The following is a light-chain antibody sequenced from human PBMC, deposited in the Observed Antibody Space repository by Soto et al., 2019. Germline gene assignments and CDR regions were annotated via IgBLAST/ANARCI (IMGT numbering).Light chain of an antibody. Sequence: EFVLTQSPGTLSLSPGERATLSCRASQSVSSSYLAWYQQKPGQAPRLLIYGASSRATGIPDRFSGSGSGTDFTLIISRLEPEDFAVYYFQQYGSSPPATFGPGTKVYIK. J-gene: IGKJ3*01. CDR3: QQYGSSPPAT. CDR2: GAS. V-gene: IGKV3-20*01. CDR1: QSVSSSY.